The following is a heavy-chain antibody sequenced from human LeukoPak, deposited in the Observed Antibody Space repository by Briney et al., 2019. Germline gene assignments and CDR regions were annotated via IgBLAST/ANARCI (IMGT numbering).Heavy chain of an antibody. J-gene: IGHJ5*02. D-gene: IGHD2-8*01. CDR3: AKGGVLMVYAFGNWFDP. CDR1: GFTFSSYE. CDR2: ISSSGSTI. V-gene: IGHV3-48*03. Sequence: PGGSLRLSRAASGFTFSSYEMNWVRQAPGKGLEWVSYISSSGSTIYYADSVKGRFTISRDNAKNSLYLQMNSLRAEDTAVYYCAKGGVLMVYAFGNWFDPWGQGTLVTVSS.